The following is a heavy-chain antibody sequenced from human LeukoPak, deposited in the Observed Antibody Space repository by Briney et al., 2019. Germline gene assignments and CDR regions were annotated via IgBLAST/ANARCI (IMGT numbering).Heavy chain of an antibody. Sequence: ASVKVSCKASGYTFTSYYMHWVRQAPGQGLEWMGIINPSRGSTSYAQKFQGRVTMTRNTSTSTVYMELSSLPSADTAVYYCASNSQDIVVVPAAIDYYYYYGMDVWGQGTTVTVSS. CDR2: INPSRGST. V-gene: IGHV1-46*01. J-gene: IGHJ6*02. CDR3: ASNSQDIVVVPAAIDYYYYYGMDV. D-gene: IGHD2-2*02. CDR1: GYTFTSYY.